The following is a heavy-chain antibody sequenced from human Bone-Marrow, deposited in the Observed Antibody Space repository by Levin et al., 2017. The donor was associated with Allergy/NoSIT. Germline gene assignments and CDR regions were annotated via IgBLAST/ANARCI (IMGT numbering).Heavy chain of an antibody. V-gene: IGHV5-51*01. Sequence: KVSCKVSGYNFDIYWIGWVRQMPGKGLEWMGLIYPRDSDTRYSASFQGQVTISADKSIATTYLQWSSLKASDTAVYYCARHHRSGAEWHCIDYWGQGTLVTVSS. CDR2: IYPRDSDT. CDR1: GYNFDIYW. D-gene: IGHD3-3*01. CDR3: ARHHRSGAEWHCIDY. J-gene: IGHJ4*02.